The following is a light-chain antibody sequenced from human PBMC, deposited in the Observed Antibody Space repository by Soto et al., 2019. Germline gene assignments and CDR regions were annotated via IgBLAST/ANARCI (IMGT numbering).Light chain of an antibody. J-gene: IGLJ2*01. CDR1: SSDVGGDNY. Sequence: QPVLTQPPSASGSPGQSVTISCPGTSSDVGGDNYVSWYQQHPGKAPKLMLYEVSKRPSGVPDRFSGSKSGNTASLTVSGLQAEDEADYYCSSYAGSNMVVFGGGTKLTVL. CDR3: SSYAGSNMVV. V-gene: IGLV2-8*01. CDR2: EVS.